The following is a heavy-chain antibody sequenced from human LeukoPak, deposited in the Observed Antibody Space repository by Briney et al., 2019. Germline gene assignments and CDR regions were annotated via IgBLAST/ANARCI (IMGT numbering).Heavy chain of an antibody. J-gene: IGHJ4*02. CDR2: IYYRGST. V-gene: IGHV4-59*11. Sequence: PSDTLSLTCAVSGGSISIHYGSWIRHPPAKGLEGRGYIYYRGSTNYNPALKSRVTISVATSKNQFSLKLSSVSAADTAVYSWARDRGSGWGGDLDYWGQGTLVTVSS. CDR3: ARDRGSGWGGDLDY. CDR1: GGSISIHY. D-gene: IGHD6-19*01.